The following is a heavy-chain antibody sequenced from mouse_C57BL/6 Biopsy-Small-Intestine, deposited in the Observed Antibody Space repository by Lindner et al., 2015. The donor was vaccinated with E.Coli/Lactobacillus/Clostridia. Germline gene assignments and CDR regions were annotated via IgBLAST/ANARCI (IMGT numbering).Heavy chain of an antibody. CDR1: GYTFTTYP. CDR2: FHPYNDDT. Sequence: VQLQESGAELVKPGASVKMSCKASGYTFTTYPIEWTKQNHGKSLEWVGNFHPYNDDTKYNEKFKGRATLTVEKSSSTVYLELSRLTSDDSAVYYCARSSNYDYAMDYWGQGTSVTVSS. V-gene: IGHV1-47*01. J-gene: IGHJ4*01. CDR3: ARSSNYDYAMDY. D-gene: IGHD2-5*01.